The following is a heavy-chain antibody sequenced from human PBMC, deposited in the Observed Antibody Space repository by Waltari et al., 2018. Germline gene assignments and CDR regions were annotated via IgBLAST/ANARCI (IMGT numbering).Heavy chain of an antibody. V-gene: IGHV4-39*07. Sequence: QLQLQESGPGLVKPSETLSLTYTVSGGSISSSSYYWGWIRQPPGKGLEWIGNIYYSGSTYYNPSLKSRVTISVDTSKNQFSLKLSSVTAADTAVYYCARGYYGSGSPIFDYWGQGTLVTVSS. CDR2: IYYSGST. CDR3: ARGYYGSGSPIFDY. J-gene: IGHJ4*02. CDR1: GGSISSSSYY. D-gene: IGHD3-10*01.